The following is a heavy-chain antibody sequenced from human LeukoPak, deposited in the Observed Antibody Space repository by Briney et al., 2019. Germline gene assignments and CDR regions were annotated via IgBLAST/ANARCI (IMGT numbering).Heavy chain of an antibody. J-gene: IGHJ3*02. CDR3: VREGYGGVSDAFDI. CDR1: GFIFSNYG. D-gene: IGHD4-23*01. CDR2: IRYDGSNK. Sequence: GGSLRLSCAASGFIFSNYGMHWVRQAPGKGLEWVAFIRYDGSNKYYADSVKGRFTISRDDAKKSVFLQMNSLRAEDTAVYYCVREGYGGVSDAFDIWGQGTMVTVSS. V-gene: IGHV3-30*02.